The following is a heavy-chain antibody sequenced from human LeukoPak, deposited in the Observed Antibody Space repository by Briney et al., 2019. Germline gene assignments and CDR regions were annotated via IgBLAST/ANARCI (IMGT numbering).Heavy chain of an antibody. D-gene: IGHD5-18*01. CDR2: VSGSGGDT. CDR1: GFTFSTYA. V-gene: IGHV3-23*01. J-gene: IGHJ5*02. Sequence: PGGSLRLSCAASGFTFSTYAMHWVRQAPGKGLEWVSAVSGSGGDTYYADSVTGRFTISRDNSKNTLYVLLNSLRAEDTAVYYCATTLNTGFFQSWGREPWSPSPQ. CDR3: ATTLNTGFFQS.